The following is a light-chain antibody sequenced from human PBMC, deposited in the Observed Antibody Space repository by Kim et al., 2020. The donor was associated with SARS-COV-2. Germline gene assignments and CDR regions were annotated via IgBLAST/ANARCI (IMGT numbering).Light chain of an antibody. CDR1: SSDVGGYNY. CDR3: SSYTSSSPGS. CDR2: DVS. J-gene: IGLJ2*01. Sequence: QSVLTQPASVSGSPGQSITISCTGTSSDVGGYNYVSWYQQHPGKAPKLMIYDVSKRPSGVSNRFSGSKSGNTASLTISGLQAEDEADYYCSSYTSSSPGSFGGGTQLTVL. V-gene: IGLV2-14*01.